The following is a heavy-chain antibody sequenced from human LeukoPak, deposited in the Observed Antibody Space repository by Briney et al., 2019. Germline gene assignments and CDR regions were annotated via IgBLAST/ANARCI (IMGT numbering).Heavy chain of an antibody. J-gene: IGHJ4*02. Sequence: GASVKVSFKASGYTFTSYAMHWVRPAPGQRLEWMGWINAGNGNTKYSQKFQGRVTITRDTSASTAYMELSSLRPEDTAVHYCARQGGGPYSGSPFDYWGQGTLVTVSS. CDR2: INAGNGNT. D-gene: IGHD1-26*01. V-gene: IGHV1-3*01. CDR3: ARQGGGPYSGSPFDY. CDR1: GYTFTSYA.